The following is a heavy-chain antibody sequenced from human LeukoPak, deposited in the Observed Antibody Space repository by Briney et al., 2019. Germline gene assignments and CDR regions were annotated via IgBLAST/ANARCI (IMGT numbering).Heavy chain of an antibody. J-gene: IGHJ5*02. Sequence: ASVKVSCKASGYTFTGYYMHWVRQAPGQGLEWMGWINPNSGDTNSAQKFEGRVTMTRDTSMNTAYMEISSLRYDDTAVYYCGRGIQSFDPWGQGTLVTVSS. CDR1: GYTFTGYY. V-gene: IGHV1-2*02. CDR3: GRGIQSFDP. CDR2: INPNSGDT.